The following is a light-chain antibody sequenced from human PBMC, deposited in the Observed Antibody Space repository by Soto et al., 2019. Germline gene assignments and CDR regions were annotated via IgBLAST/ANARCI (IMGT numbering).Light chain of an antibody. Sequence: QSVLTQPPSVSGAPGQRVTISCTGSSSNIGAGYDLHWYQQLPGTAPKLLIYRNSNRPSGVPDRFSGSKSGTSASLAITGLQAEDEADYYCQSYDSSLSGYVFGTGTKVTVL. CDR3: QSYDSSLSGYV. V-gene: IGLV1-40*01. J-gene: IGLJ1*01. CDR1: SSNIGAGYD. CDR2: RNS.